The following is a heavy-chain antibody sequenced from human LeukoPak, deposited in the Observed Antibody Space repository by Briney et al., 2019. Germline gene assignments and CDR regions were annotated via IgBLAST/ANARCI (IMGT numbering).Heavy chain of an antibody. CDR2: IRTTAEGAKYA. J-gene: IGHJ4*02. CDR1: GFSFTDYP. D-gene: IGHD3-9*01. Sequence: EPGGSLRLSCATSGFSFTDYPMNWVRQAPGKGVEWISNIRTTAEGAKYAYYADSVKGRVTISRDDGKNTLYLHMNSLRDDDTAVYYCATDQRYAFDYWGQGILVTVSS. V-gene: IGHV3-48*02. CDR3: ATDQRYAFDY.